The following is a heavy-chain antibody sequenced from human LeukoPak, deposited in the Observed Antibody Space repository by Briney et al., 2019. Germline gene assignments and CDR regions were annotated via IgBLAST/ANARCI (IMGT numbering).Heavy chain of an antibody. Sequence: GGSLRLSCAASGFTFSNYWMSWVRQAPGKGLEWVAKMSPGGSEKYCVDSVKGRFTISRDNAKNSLDLEMSSLRADDTAVYYCARGGSSRFDQWGQGTLVTVSS. CDR3: ARGGSSRFDQ. CDR2: MSPGGSEK. D-gene: IGHD6-13*01. J-gene: IGHJ4*02. V-gene: IGHV3-7*04. CDR1: GFTFSNYW.